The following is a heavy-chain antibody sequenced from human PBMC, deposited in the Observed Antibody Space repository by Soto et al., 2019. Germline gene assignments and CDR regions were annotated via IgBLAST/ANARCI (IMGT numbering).Heavy chain of an antibody. CDR2: IYYSGST. CDR1: GGSISSSSYY. Sequence: QLQLQESGPGLVKPSETLSLTCTVSGGSISSSSYYWGWIRQPPGKGLEWIGSIYYSGSTYYNPSLKSRVTISVDTSKNQFSLKLSCVTAADTAVYYCAREEVGIAARPIDYWGQGTLVTVSS. CDR3: AREEVGIAARPIDY. J-gene: IGHJ4*02. V-gene: IGHV4-39*02. D-gene: IGHD6-6*01.